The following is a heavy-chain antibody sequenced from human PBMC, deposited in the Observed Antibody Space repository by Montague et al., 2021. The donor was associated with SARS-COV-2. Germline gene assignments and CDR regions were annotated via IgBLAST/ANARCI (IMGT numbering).Heavy chain of an antibody. Sequence: SLRLSCAASGFTVSSYSMNWVRQAPGKGLEWVSSISSSSSYIYYADSVKGRFTISRDNAKNSLYLQMNSLRAEDTAVYYCARDFGYYYGSGSYPTFDYWGQGTLVTVSS. V-gene: IGHV3-21*01. CDR2: ISSSSSYI. D-gene: IGHD3-10*01. J-gene: IGHJ4*02. CDR1: GFTVSSYS. CDR3: ARDFGYYYGSGSYPTFDY.